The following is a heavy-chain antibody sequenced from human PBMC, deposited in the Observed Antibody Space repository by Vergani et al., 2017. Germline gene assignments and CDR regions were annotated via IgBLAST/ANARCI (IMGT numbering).Heavy chain of an antibody. J-gene: IGHJ4*02. V-gene: IGHV3-11*06. CDR1: GFTFSDYY. CDR3: ARVADSCGDCLVY. CDR2: ISSSSSYT. Sequence: QVQLVESGGGLVKPGGSLRLSCAASGFTFSDYYMSWIRQAPGKGLEWVSYISSSSSYTNYADSVKGRFTISRDNAKNSLYLQMNSLRAEDTAVYYCARVADSCGDCLVYWGQGTLVTVSS. D-gene: IGHD2-21*02.